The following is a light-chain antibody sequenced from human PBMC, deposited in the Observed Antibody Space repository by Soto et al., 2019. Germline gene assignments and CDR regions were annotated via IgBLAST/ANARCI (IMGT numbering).Light chain of an antibody. V-gene: IGLV2-14*01. CDR1: SSDVGGYNY. Sequence: QSALTQPASVSGSPGQSITISCTGTSSDVGGYNYVSWYQQHPGKAPKLMICEVSHRPSGVSNRFSGSKSGNTASLTISGLRAEDEADYYCSSYTSSSTLVFGTGTKLTVL. CDR2: EVS. J-gene: IGLJ1*01. CDR3: SSYTSSSTLV.